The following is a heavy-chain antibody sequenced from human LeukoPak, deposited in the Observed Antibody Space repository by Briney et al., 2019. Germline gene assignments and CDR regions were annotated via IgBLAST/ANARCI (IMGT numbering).Heavy chain of an antibody. CDR2: INHSGST. Sequence: SETLSLTCAVYGGSFSGYYWSWIRQPPGKGLEWIGEINHSGSTNYNPSLKSRVTISVDTSKNQFSLKLSSVTAADTAVYYCARRKRSGGADYWGQGTLVTVSS. V-gene: IGHV4-34*01. D-gene: IGHD3-10*01. CDR1: GGSFSGYY. CDR3: ARRKRSGGADY. J-gene: IGHJ4*02.